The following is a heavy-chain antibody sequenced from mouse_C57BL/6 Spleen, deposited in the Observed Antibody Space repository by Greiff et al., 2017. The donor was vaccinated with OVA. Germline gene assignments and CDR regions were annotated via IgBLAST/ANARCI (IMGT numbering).Heavy chain of an antibody. CDR3: ARQPLTGYYFDY. J-gene: IGHJ2*01. CDR1: GFTFSDYY. CDR2: ISNGGGST. D-gene: IGHD4-1*01. Sequence: EVKVVESGGGLVQPGGSLKLSCAASGFTFSDYYMYWVRQTPEKRLEWVAYISNGGGSTYYPDTVKGKFTISRDNATNTLYLQLSRLKSEDTAMYYCARQPLTGYYFDYWGQGTTLTVSS. V-gene: IGHV5-12*01.